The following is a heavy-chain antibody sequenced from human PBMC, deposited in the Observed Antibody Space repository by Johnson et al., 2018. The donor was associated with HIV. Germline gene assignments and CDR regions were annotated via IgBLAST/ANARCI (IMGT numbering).Heavy chain of an antibody. J-gene: IGHJ3*02. Sequence: QVQLVESGGGVVQPGRSLKLSCAASGFTFSSYAMHWVRQAPGKGLDWVAVISYDGSNKYYADSVKGRFTISRDNSKNTLYLQMNSLRAEDTAVYYCARGQGGIQLWFDGFDIWGQGTMVTVSS. CDR1: GFTFSSYA. D-gene: IGHD5-18*01. V-gene: IGHV3-30-3*01. CDR3: ARGQGGIQLWFDGFDI. CDR2: ISYDGSNK.